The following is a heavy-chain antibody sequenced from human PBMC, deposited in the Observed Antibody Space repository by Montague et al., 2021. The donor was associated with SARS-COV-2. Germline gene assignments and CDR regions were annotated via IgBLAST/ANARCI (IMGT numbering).Heavy chain of an antibody. CDR2: INHSGST. CDR3: ARAPPLYIAPSGAMDV. Sequence: SETRSLTCAVYGGSFSNYYWSWIRQPPGKGLEWIGEINHSGSTNYNSSLKSRVTVSVDTSENQFSLNLSSVTAADTAVYYCARAPPLYIAPSGAMDVWGQGTTVTVSS. CDR1: GGSFSNYY. D-gene: IGHD1-14*01. V-gene: IGHV4-34*01. J-gene: IGHJ6*02.